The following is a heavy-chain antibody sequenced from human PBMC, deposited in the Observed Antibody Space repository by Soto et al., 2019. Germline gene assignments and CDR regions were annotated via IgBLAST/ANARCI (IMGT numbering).Heavy chain of an antibody. CDR3: AAVAGTM. CDR2: ISSSSSYI. Sequence: EVQLVESGGGLVQPGGSLRLSCAASGFTFSSYSMNWVRQAPGKGLEWVSFISSSSSYIYYAESVKGRFTISRDNAKNSLYLQMNSLRAEDTGVYYCAAVAGTMWGQGTRVTVSS. CDR1: GFTFSSYS. V-gene: IGHV3-21*01. J-gene: IGHJ4*02. D-gene: IGHD6-19*01.